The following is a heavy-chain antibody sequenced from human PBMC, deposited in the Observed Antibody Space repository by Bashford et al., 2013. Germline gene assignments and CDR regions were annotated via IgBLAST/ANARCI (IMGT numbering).Heavy chain of an antibody. V-gene: IGHV1-69*13. CDR2: IIPIFGAA. CDR1: GVTFSSYT. J-gene: IGHJ6*02. CDR3: TREVVVDGVDV. D-gene: IGHD2-2*01. Sequence: SVKVSCKASGVTFSSYTISWVRQAPGQGLEWMGGIIPIFGAASYAQKFQGRVTITADESTSTTYMELSSLRSEDTAVYYCTREVVVDGVDVWGQGTTVTVSS.